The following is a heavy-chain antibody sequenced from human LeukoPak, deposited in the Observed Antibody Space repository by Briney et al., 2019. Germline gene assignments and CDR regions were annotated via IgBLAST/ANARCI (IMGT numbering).Heavy chain of an antibody. CDR1: GYTSTSYG. D-gene: IGHD3-22*01. CDR3: ARSGGPNYYDSSGYYPN. Sequence: ASVKVSCKASGYTSTSYGISWVRQAPGQGLEWMGWISAYNGNTNYAQKLQGRVTMTTDTSTSTAYMELRSLRSDDTAVYYCARSGGPNYYDSSGYYPNWGQGTLVTVSS. J-gene: IGHJ4*02. CDR2: ISAYNGNT. V-gene: IGHV1-18*01.